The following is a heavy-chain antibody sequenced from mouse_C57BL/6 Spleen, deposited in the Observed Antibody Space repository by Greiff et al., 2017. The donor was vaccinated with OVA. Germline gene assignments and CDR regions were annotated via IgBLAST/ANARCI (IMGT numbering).Heavy chain of an antibody. Sequence: VQLQQSGTVLARPGASVKMSCKTSGYTFTSYWMHWVKQRPGQGLEWIGAIYPGNSDTSYNQKFKGKAKLTAVTSASTAYMELSSLTSEDSAVYYCASTTVVDAMDYWGQGTSVTVSS. CDR3: ASTTVVDAMDY. J-gene: IGHJ4*01. V-gene: IGHV1-5*01. CDR2: IYPGNSDT. D-gene: IGHD1-1*01. CDR1: GYTFTSYW.